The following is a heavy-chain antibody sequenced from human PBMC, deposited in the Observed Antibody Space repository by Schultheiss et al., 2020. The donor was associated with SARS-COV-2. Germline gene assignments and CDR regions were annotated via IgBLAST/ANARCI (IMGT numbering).Heavy chain of an antibody. D-gene: IGHD6-19*01. Sequence: GGSLRLSCAASGFTFSSYAMHWVRQAPGKGLEWVAVIWYDGSNKYYADSVKGRFTISRDNSKNTLYLQMNSLRAEDTAVYYCARGPLDSNIAVASTYSLGYWGQGTLVTVSS. CDR1: GFTFSSYA. CDR3: ARGPLDSNIAVASTYSLGY. J-gene: IGHJ4*02. V-gene: IGHV3-33*08. CDR2: IWYDGSNK.